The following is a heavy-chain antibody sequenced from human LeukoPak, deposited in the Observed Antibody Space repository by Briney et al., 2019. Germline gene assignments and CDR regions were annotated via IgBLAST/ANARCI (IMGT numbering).Heavy chain of an antibody. D-gene: IGHD3-22*01. CDR3: ARTGGYYYGYAFDI. CDR1: GGSTSSYY. J-gene: IGHJ3*02. V-gene: IGHV4-59*08. CDR2: IYYSGST. Sequence: SETLSLTCTVSGGSTSSYYWSWIRQTPGKGLEWIGYIYYSGSTNYNPSLKSRVTISVDTSKNQFSLKLSSVTAADTAVYYCARTGGYYYGYAFDIWGQGTMVTASS.